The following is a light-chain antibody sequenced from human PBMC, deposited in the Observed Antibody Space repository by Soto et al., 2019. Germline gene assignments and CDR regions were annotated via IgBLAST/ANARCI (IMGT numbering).Light chain of an antibody. CDR1: SSDVGRYNY. CDR3: SSYTIISTLV. V-gene: IGLV2-14*01. J-gene: IGLJ2*01. Sequence: QSVLTQPASVSGSPGQSITISCTGTSSDVGRYNYVSWYQQHPGKAPKLMIYEVSNRPSGVSNRFSGSKSGNTASLTIFGLQAEDEADYYCSSYTIISTLVFGGGTKLTVL. CDR2: EVS.